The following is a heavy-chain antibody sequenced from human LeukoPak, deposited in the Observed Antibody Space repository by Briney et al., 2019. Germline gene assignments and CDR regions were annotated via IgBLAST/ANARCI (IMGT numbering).Heavy chain of an antibody. J-gene: IGHJ4*02. V-gene: IGHV3-53*01. D-gene: IGHD3-22*01. CDR3: TRSGYRHPYHFDS. Sequence: GGSLRLSCAASGFTLSSYWMSWVRQAPGKGLEWVSVIFTGGDTDHADSVKGRFTISRDNSKNTLSLQMNSLRVEDTAIYFCTRSGYRHPYHFDSWGQGTLVTVSS. CDR2: IFTGGDT. CDR1: GFTLSSYW.